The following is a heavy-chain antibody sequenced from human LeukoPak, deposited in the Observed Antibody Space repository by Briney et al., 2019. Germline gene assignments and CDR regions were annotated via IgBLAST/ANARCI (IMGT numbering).Heavy chain of an antibody. CDR3: ARTCSSSSCYMVH. V-gene: IGHV1-18*01. CDR1: GYTFANFG. CDR2: ISAYNGNT. D-gene: IGHD2-2*02. Sequence: ASVKVSCKASGYTFANFGITWVRQAPGQGLEWMGWISAYNGNTNYAQNLQGRVTLTTDTSTSTAYMELRRLRSDDTALYYCARTCSSSSCYMVHWGQGTLVTVSS. J-gene: IGHJ4*02.